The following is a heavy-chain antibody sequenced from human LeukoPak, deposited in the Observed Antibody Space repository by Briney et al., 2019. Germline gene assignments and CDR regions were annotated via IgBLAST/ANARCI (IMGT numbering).Heavy chain of an antibody. Sequence: GRSLRLSCAASGFTFDDYAMHWVRQAPGKGLEWVSGISWNSGSIGYADSVKGRFTISRDNAKNSLYLQMDSLRAEDTAVYYCVRGVSISSSWYNDIWGQGTMVTVSS. J-gene: IGHJ3*02. V-gene: IGHV3-9*01. CDR3: VRGVSISSSWYNDI. CDR1: GFTFDDYA. CDR2: ISWNSGSI. D-gene: IGHD6-13*01.